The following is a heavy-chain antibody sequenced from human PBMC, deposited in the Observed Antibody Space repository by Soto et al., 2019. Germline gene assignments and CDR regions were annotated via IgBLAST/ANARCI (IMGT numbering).Heavy chain of an antibody. V-gene: IGHV3-11*01. J-gene: IGHJ4*02. Sequence: RGSLIVSCVASGFTFSDHSMNWIRQAPGKGLEWVSSISGSGTSIYYTDSVKGRFTISRANADNSVFLQMNSLRAEDAAVYYSARGQKRLLFGEKTWAQGT. CDR1: GFTFSDHS. CDR3: ARGQKRLLFGEKT. CDR2: ISGSGTSI. D-gene: IGHD3-10*01.